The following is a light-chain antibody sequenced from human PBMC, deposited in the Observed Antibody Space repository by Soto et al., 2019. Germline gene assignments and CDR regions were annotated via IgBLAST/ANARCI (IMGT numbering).Light chain of an antibody. CDR3: QQRAKWPST. CDR2: DAY. V-gene: IGKV3-11*01. J-gene: IGKJ2*02. Sequence: EVVFTQSPDTLSLSPGETATLSCRASQSVDRYVAWYQQKIGQAPRLLIYDAYTRAPGVGARFAGSGSATDFSLTITXLEPEDFAVYYCQQRAKWPSTFGPGTKVDIK. CDR1: QSVDRY.